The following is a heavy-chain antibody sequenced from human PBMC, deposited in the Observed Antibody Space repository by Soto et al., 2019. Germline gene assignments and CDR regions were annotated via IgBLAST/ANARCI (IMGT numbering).Heavy chain of an antibody. CDR2: IYHSGST. J-gene: IGHJ4*02. D-gene: IGHD3-10*01. V-gene: IGHV4-4*02. Sequence: QVQLQESGPGLVKPSGTLSLTCAVSGGSISSSNWWSWVRQPPGKGLEWIGEIYHSGSTNYNPALQSRVTISVDKSKNQFSLKLSSVTAADTAVYYCARVVDMVRANYYFDYWGQGTLVTVSS. CDR3: ARVVDMVRANYYFDY. CDR1: GGSISSSNW.